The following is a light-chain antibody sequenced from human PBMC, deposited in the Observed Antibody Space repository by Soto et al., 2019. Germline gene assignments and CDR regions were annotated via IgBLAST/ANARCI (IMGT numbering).Light chain of an antibody. CDR3: SSYTGNSTPVI. V-gene: IGLV2-14*01. Sequence: QSALTQPPSVSGSPGQSITISCTGTSSDVGGYDYVSWYQQHPGKAPKLIIYAVNKRPSGVSSRFSGSKSGNTASLTVSGLLAEDEADYYCSSYTGNSTPVIFGGGTKLTVL. J-gene: IGLJ2*01. CDR1: SSDVGGYDY. CDR2: AVN.